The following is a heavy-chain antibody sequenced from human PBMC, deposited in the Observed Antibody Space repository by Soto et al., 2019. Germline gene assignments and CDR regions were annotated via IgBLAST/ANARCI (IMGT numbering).Heavy chain of an antibody. CDR1: GFTFSSYS. CDR2: ISSSSSTI. V-gene: IGHV3-48*01. Sequence: GGSLRLSCAASGFTFSSYSMNWVRQAPGKGLEWVSYISSSSSTIYYADSVKGRFTISRDNAKNSLYLQMNSLRAEDTAVYYCARSPGTPYCSGGSCYLGDYWGQGTLVTVSS. J-gene: IGHJ4*02. CDR3: ARSPGTPYCSGGSCYLGDY. D-gene: IGHD2-15*01.